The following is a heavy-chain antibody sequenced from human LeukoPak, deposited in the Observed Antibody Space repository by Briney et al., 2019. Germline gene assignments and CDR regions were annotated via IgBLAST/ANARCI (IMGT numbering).Heavy chain of an antibody. CDR3: AREGIAVAGSRWFDP. CDR2: INPNSGGT. Sequence: ASVKVSCKASGYTFTGYYMHWVRQAPGQGLEWMGWINPNSGGTNYAQKFQGRVTMTRDTSISTAYMELSRLRSDDTAVYYRAREGIAVAGSRWFDPWGQGTLVTVSS. CDR1: GYTFTGYY. J-gene: IGHJ5*02. D-gene: IGHD6-19*01. V-gene: IGHV1-2*02.